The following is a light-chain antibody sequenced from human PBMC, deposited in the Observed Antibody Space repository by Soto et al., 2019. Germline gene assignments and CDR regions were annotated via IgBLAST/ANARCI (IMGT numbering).Light chain of an antibody. J-gene: IGKJ4*01. CDR2: AAS. CDR1: QGITNS. CDR3: QPLTSNPLT. Sequence: DIQLTQSPSFLSASVGDRVTITCRASQGITNSLAWYQQKPGKAPNLLIYAASTLQGGVPSRFSGSGSGTDFTLTISSLQPEDFATSYCQPLTSNPLTFGGGTKVEIK. V-gene: IGKV1-9*01.